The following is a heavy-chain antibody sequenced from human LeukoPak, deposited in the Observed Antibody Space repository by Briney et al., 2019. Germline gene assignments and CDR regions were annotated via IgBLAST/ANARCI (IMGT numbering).Heavy chain of an antibody. CDR1: GGSISNNGYY. V-gene: IGHV4-39*07. Sequence: SETLSLTCTVSGGSISNNGYYWGWIRQPPGKGLEWIATIHYSGSTYYNPSLKSRVTISVDRSKNQFSLNLSSVTAADTAVYYCAREYYGSSGYYNDYWGQGTMVTVSS. D-gene: IGHD3-22*01. CDR3: AREYYGSSGYYNDY. CDR2: IHYSGST. J-gene: IGHJ4*02.